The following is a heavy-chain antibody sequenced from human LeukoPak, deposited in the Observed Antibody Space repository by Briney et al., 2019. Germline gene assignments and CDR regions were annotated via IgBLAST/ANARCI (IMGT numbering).Heavy chain of an antibody. CDR3: ARVEKRGIAARGLFDY. CDR2: MNPNSGNT. V-gene: IGHV1-8*03. CDR1: GYTFTSYD. Sequence: ASVKVSCKASGYTFTSYDINWVRQATGQGLEWMGWMNPNSGNTGYAQKFQGRVTITRNTSISTAYMELSSLRSEDTAVYYCARVEKRGIAARGLFDYWGQGTLVTVSS. J-gene: IGHJ4*02. D-gene: IGHD6-13*01.